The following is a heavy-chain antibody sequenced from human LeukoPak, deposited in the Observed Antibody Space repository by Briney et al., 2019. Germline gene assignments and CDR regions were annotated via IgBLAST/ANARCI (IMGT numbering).Heavy chain of an antibody. D-gene: IGHD2-2*01. CDR3: ARRTQLLNWFDP. J-gene: IGHJ5*02. Sequence: ASVKVSCKASGYTFTSYGISWVRQAPGQGLEWMGWISAYNGNTNYAQKLQGRVTMTTDTSTSTAYMGLRSLRSDDTAVYYCARRTQLLNWFDPWGQGTLVTVSS. CDR2: ISAYNGNT. CDR1: GYTFTSYG. V-gene: IGHV1-18*01.